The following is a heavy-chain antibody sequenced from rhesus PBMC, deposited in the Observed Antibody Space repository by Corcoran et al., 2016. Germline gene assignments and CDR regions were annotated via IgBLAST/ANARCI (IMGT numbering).Heavy chain of an antibody. Sequence: QVQLVQSGAEVKKPGASVKLSCKASGYTFTSYYIPWVRPAPGQVLEWMGLINPNNGNTVYAQKFQCRDTMTRDTSTSTAYMELSSLRSEDTAVYYCTRLSWNNGFDYWGQGVLVTVSS. D-gene: IGHD1-20*01. CDR1: GYTFTSYY. V-gene: IGHV1S9*01. J-gene: IGHJ4*01. CDR3: TRLSWNNGFDY. CDR2: INPNNGNT.